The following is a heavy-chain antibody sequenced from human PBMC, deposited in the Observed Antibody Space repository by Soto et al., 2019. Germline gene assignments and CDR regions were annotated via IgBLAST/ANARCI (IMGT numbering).Heavy chain of an antibody. J-gene: IGHJ3*02. CDR2: INPNSGGT. V-gene: IGHV1-2*04. Sequence: GASVKVSCKASGYTFTGYYMHWVRQAPGQGLEWMGWINPNSGGTNYAQKFQGWVTMTRDTSISTAYMELSRLRSDDTAVYYCARDLVGITGITSRRGAFDIWGQGTIVTVSS. CDR1: GYTFTGYY. D-gene: IGHD1-7*01. CDR3: ARDLVGITGITSRRGAFDI.